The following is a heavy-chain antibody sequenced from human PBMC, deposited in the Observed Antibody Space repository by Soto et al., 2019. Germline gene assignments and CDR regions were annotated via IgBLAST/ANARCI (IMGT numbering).Heavy chain of an antibody. V-gene: IGHV5-10-1*01. CDR3: ARLQNYYYYGMDV. D-gene: IGHD1-1*01. CDR1: GYSFTSYW. J-gene: IGHJ6*02. CDR2: IDPSDSYT. Sequence: GESLKISCKGSGYSFTSYWISWVRQMPWKGLAWMGRIDPSDSYTNYSPSFQGHVPISADKSISTAYLQWSSLKASDTAMYYCARLQNYYYYGMDVWGQGTTVTVSS.